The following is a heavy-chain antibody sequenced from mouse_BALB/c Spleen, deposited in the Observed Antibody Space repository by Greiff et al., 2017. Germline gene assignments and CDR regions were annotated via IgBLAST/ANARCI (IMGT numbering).Heavy chain of an antibody. CDR2: INPNNGGT. CDR1: GYTFTDYN. CDR3: ARTGTGMDY. V-gene: IGHV1-18*01. J-gene: IGHJ4*01. D-gene: IGHD4-1*01. Sequence: EVKLVESGPELVKPGASVKIPCKASGYTFTDYNMDWVKQSHGKSLEWIGDINPNNGGTIYNQKFKGKATLTVDKSSSTAYMELRSLTSEDTAVYYCARTGTGMDYWGQGTSVTVSS.